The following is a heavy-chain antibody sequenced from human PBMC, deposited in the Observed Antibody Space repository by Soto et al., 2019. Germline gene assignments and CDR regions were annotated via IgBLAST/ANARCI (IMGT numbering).Heavy chain of an antibody. Sequence: QVQLMESGGGVVQPGRSLRLSCAASGFTFSSYGMHWVRQAPGKGLEWVAVIWYDGSNKYYADSVKGRFTISRDNSKNTLYLQMNSLRAEDTAVYYCARDIGYYDSSGYPGDYWGQGTLVTVSS. J-gene: IGHJ4*02. CDR1: GFTFSSYG. CDR2: IWYDGSNK. D-gene: IGHD3-22*01. V-gene: IGHV3-33*01. CDR3: ARDIGYYDSSGYPGDY.